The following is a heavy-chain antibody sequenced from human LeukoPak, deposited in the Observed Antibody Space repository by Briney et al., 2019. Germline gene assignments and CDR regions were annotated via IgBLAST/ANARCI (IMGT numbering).Heavy chain of an antibody. CDR2: INSDGSST. CDR1: GFTFSRYW. CDR3: ARDPQWYYCFDY. D-gene: IGHD2/OR15-2a*01. Sequence: GGSLSLSCAASGFTFSRYWMHWVRQAPGKGLVWVSRINSDGSSTTYADSVKGRFTISRDNGKNTLYLQMNSLRAEETAVYYCARDPQWYYCFDYWGQGTLVTVSS. V-gene: IGHV3-74*01. J-gene: IGHJ4*02.